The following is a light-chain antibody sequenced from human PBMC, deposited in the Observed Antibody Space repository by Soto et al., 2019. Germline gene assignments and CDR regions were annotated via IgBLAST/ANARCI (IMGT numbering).Light chain of an antibody. CDR3: SSYNSRSTRV. CDR1: SSDVGTYNF. Sequence: QSALTQPASVSGSPGQSITISCTGTSSDVGTYNFVSWYQQHPGRAPILIIYHVTDRPSGVSNRFSGSKSANTASLTISGLRAEDEDDYYCSSYNSRSTRVFGTGTKVT. V-gene: IGLV2-14*03. CDR2: HVT. J-gene: IGLJ1*01.